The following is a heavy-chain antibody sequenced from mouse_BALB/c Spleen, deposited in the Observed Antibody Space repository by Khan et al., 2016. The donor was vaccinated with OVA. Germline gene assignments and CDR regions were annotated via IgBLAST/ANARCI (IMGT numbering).Heavy chain of an antibody. CDR3: AREEALYYFDS. Sequence: QVHVKQSGAELVRPGASVKLSCKTSGYIFTSYWIHWVKQRSGQGLQWIARIYPGTNNTYYNEKLKDKATLTADKSSSTAYMQLSSLKSEDSAVYCCAREEALYYFDSWGQGTTLTVSS. V-gene: IGHV1-76*01. D-gene: IGHD3-2*02. J-gene: IGHJ2*01. CDR1: GYIFTSYW. CDR2: IYPGTNNT.